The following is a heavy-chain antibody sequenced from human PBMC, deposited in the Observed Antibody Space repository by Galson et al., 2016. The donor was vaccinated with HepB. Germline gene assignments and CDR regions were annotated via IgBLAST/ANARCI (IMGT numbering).Heavy chain of an antibody. V-gene: IGHV1-69*13. CDR3: AGGERFWVGGSCYRGDYYYGMDV. D-gene: IGHD2-15*01. Sequence: SVKVSCKASGGTFRNFGLSWVRQAPGQGLEWMGGVIPMYGPPNYAQNFQGRLTLTAAESTSKGDMELSSLRSEDTSVYYCAGGERFWVGGSCYRGDYYYGMDVWGQGTTVSVSS. CDR2: VIPMYGPP. J-gene: IGHJ6*02. CDR1: GGTFRNFG.